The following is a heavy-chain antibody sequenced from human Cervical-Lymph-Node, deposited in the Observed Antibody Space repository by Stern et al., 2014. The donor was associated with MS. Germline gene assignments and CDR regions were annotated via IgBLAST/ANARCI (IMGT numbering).Heavy chain of an antibody. CDR2: INPDIGDQ. CDR1: GYIFTSDD. V-gene: IGHV1-8*01. Sequence: QVQLVQSGAEVRKPGASVRLSCKASGYIFTSDDINWVRQASGQGLEWMGWINPDIGDQGFAQSFRGRVPMYRDISTSTGYLQMSSLTSEDTAVYYCTNACGHWGQGTQVTVSS. J-gene: IGHJ4*02. D-gene: IGHD2-21*01. CDR3: TNACGH.